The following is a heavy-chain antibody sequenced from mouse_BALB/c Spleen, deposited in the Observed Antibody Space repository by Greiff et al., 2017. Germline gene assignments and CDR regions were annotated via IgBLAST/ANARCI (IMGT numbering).Heavy chain of an antibody. CDR1: GFTFSSYA. J-gene: IGHJ1*01. V-gene: IGHV5-6-5*01. CDR3: ARGPDNWYFDV. CDR2: ISSGGST. Sequence: DVHLVESGGGLVKPGGSLKLSCAASGFTFSSYAMSWVRQTPEKRLEWVASISSGGSTYYPDSVKGRFTISRDNARNILYLQMSSLRSEDTAMYYCARGPDNWYFDVWGAGTTVTVSS.